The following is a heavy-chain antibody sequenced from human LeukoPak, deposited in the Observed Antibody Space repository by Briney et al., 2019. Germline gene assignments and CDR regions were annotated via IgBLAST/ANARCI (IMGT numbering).Heavy chain of an antibody. CDR3: ARNNDYGDYYFDY. CDR2: ISYDGSNK. CDR1: GFTFSSYA. D-gene: IGHD4-17*01. V-gene: IGHV3-30-3*01. J-gene: IGHJ4*02. Sequence: AGGSLRLSCAASGFTFSSYAMHWVRQAPGKGLEWVAVISYDGSNKYYADSVKGRFTISRDNSKNTLYLQMNSLRAEDTAVYYCARNNDYGDYYFDYWGQGTLVTVSS.